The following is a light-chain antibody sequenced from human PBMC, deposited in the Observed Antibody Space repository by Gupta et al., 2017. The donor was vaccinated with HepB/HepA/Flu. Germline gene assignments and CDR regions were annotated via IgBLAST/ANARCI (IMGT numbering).Light chain of an antibody. CDR1: SNDVGANNF. J-gene: IGLJ3*02. Sequence: QSALTQPASVSGVPGQSITISCSGTSNDVGANNFVSWYQQLPGEAPKLIIFDVAYRTSGVSHRISGFKSGDTASLTISGLQAVDEADYYCTSFTKSNTVLFGGGTKLTVL. CDR2: DVA. CDR3: TSFTKSNTVL. V-gene: IGLV2-14*03.